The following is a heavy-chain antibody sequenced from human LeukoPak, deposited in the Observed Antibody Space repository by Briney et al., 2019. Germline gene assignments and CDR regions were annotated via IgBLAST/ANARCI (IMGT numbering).Heavy chain of an antibody. CDR2: IIPIFGTA. V-gene: IGHV1-69*13. CDR1: GGTFSSYA. CDR3: ARAIENSGYDFDY. D-gene: IGHD5-12*01. J-gene: IGHJ4*02. Sequence: GASVKVSCEASGGTFSSYAISWVRQAPGQGLEWMGGIIPIFGTANYAQKFQGRVTITADESTSTAYMELSSLRSEDTAVYYCARAIENSGYDFDYWGQGTLVTVSS.